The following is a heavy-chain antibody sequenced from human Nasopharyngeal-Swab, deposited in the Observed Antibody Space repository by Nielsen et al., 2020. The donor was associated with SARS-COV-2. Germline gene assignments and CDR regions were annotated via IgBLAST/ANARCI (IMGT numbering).Heavy chain of an antibody. Sequence: ASVKVSCKASGYTFNNYGISWVRQAPGQGLEWMAWIRVYNGDTKYAQKFQGRVTVTTDAITTTAYMELRSLRSDDTAVYYCARVPVYSGTYYGFDIWGQGTVVKVSS. CDR1: GYTFNNYG. J-gene: IGHJ3*02. CDR3: ARVPVYSGTYYGFDI. CDR2: IRVYNGDT. D-gene: IGHD1-26*01. V-gene: IGHV1-18*01.